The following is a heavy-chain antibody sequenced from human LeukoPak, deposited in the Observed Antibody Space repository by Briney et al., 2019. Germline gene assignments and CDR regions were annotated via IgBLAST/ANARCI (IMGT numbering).Heavy chain of an antibody. CDR2: MNPNSGNT. CDR1: GYTFTSYD. CDR3: ARVSYDILTGYGQLYYYYYMDV. V-gene: IGHV1-8*01. Sequence: ASVKVSCKASGYTFTSYDINWVRQATGQGLEWMGWMNPNSGNTGYAQKFQGRVTITRNTSISTAYMELSSLRSEDTAVYYCARVSYDILTGYGQLYYYYYMDVWGKGTTVTVSS. D-gene: IGHD3-9*01. J-gene: IGHJ6*03.